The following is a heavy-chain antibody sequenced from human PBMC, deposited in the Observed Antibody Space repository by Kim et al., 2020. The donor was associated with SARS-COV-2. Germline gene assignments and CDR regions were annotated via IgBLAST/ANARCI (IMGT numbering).Heavy chain of an antibody. J-gene: IGHJ5*02. V-gene: IGHV4-39*01. CDR3: AVLEWLFDYPPYNWFDP. Sequence: HKSRVTISVDTSKNQFSLKLSSVTAADTAVYYCAVLEWLFDYPPYNWFDPWGQGTLVTVSS. D-gene: IGHD3-3*01.